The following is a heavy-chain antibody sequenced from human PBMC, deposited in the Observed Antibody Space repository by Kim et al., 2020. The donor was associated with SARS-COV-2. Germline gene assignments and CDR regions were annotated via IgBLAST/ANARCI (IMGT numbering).Heavy chain of an antibody. J-gene: IGHJ4*02. D-gene: IGHD2-15*01. Sequence: SVKGRFTISRDNAKNSLYLQMNSLRAEDTAVYYCARDLEACSGGSCYSDYWGQGTLVTVSS. V-gene: IGHV3-11*06. CDR3: ARDLEACSGGSCYSDY.